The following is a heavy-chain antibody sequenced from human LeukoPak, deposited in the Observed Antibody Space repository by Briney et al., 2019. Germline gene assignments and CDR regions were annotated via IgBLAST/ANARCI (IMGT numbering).Heavy chain of an antibody. J-gene: IGHJ4*02. CDR3: ARIYYYDSSGYKTPGFDC. V-gene: IGHV3-53*01. CDR2: IYSGGST. CDR1: GFTVSSNY. Sequence: GGSLRLSCAASGFTVSSNYMSWVRQAPGKGLEWGSLIYSGGSTYYADSVKGRFTISRDNSKNTLYLQMNSLRAEDTAVYYCARIYYYDSSGYKTPGFDCWGQGTLVTVSS. D-gene: IGHD3-22*01.